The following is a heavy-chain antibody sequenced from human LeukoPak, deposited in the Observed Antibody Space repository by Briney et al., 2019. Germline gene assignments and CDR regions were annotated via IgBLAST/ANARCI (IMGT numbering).Heavy chain of an antibody. V-gene: IGHV3-7*03. CDR1: GFTFSSYW. CDR3: ARDRGYCSSTSCPSLDY. D-gene: IGHD2-2*01. CDR2: IKQDGSEK. Sequence: GGSLRLSCAASGFTFSSYWMSWDRQAPGKGLEWVANIKQDGSEKYYVDSVKGRFTISRDNAKNSLYLQMNSLRAEDTAVYYCARDRGYCSSTSCPSLDYWGQGTLVTVSS. J-gene: IGHJ4*02.